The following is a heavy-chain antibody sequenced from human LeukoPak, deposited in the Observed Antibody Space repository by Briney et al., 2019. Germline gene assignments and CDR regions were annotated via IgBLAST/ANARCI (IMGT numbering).Heavy chain of an antibody. Sequence: PGGSLRLSCAASGFTFSSYGMHWVRQAPGKGLEWVAVIWYDGSNKYYADSVKGRFTISRDNSKNTLYLQMNSLRAEDTAVYYCARPTYSGSYYWFDYWSQGTLVTVSS. D-gene: IGHD1-26*01. V-gene: IGHV3-33*01. J-gene: IGHJ4*02. CDR3: ARPTYSGSYYWFDY. CDR2: IWYDGSNK. CDR1: GFTFSSYG.